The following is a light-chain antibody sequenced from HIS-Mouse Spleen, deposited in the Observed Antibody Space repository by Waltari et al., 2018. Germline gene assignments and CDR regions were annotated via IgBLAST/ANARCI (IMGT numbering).Light chain of an antibody. Sequence: DIQMTQSPSSLSASVGDRVTITCQASQDISNYLNWYQQKPGKAPKLLIYDASNLETGVPSRFSGSGSGTDCTFTISSLQLEDIATYYCQQYDNLPPGERTFGGGTKVEIK. CDR3: QQYDNLPPGERT. CDR2: DAS. CDR1: QDISNY. J-gene: IGKJ4*01. V-gene: IGKV1-33*01.